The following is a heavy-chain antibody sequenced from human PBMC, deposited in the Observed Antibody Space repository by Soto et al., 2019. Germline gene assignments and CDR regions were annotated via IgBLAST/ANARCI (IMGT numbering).Heavy chain of an antibody. Sequence: GGSLRLSCAASGFTFSSYSMNWVRQAPGKGLEWVSSISSSSSYIYYADSVKGRFTISRDNAKNSLYLQMNSLGAEDTAVYYCARDDSCSTGRGRRDYWGLGTLVTVSS. CDR2: ISSSSSYI. D-gene: IGHD2-2*02. J-gene: IGHJ4*01. V-gene: IGHV3-21*01. CDR1: GFTFSSYS. CDR3: ARDDSCSTGRGRRDY.